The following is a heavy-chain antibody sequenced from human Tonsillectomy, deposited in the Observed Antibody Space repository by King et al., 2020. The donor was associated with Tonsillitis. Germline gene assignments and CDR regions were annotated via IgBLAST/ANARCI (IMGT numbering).Heavy chain of an antibody. CDR2: IKQDGSEK. J-gene: IGHJ6*03. Sequence: VQLVEFGGGLVQPGGSLRLSCAASGFTFSSYWMTWVRQAPGKGLEWVANIKQDGSEKYYVDSVKGRFTISRDNAKNSLYLQMNSLRAEDTAVYYGARDVPISSGYDFFYYFYYMDVWGKGTTVTVSS. CDR3: ARDVPISSGYDFFYYFYYMDV. CDR1: GFTFSSYW. D-gene: IGHD5-12*01. V-gene: IGHV3-7*03.